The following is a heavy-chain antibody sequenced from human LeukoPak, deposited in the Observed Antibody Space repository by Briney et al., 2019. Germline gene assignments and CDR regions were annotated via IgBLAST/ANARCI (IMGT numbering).Heavy chain of an antibody. Sequence: SETLSLTCAVYGGSFSGYYWSWIRQPPGKGLEWIGEINHSGSTNYNPSLKSRVTISVDTSKNQFSLKLSSVTAADTAVYYCAYGNIPTGDIWGQGTMVTVSS. CDR3: AYGNIPTGDI. CDR1: GGSFSGYY. J-gene: IGHJ3*02. V-gene: IGHV4-34*01. CDR2: INHSGST. D-gene: IGHD4-17*01.